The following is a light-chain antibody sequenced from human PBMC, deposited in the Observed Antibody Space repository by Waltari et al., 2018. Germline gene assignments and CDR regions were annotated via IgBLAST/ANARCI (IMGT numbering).Light chain of an antibody. CDR2: GTS. V-gene: IGLV1-40*01. CDR3: QSYDKMLSANV. J-gene: IGLJ3*02. CDR1: NANIGARSE. Sequence: QSVLTQPPSVSGAPGQRVTISCSGSNANIGARSEVHWYQQFPGTAPKLLIYGTSNRPSGVPERFSSSKSGTSASLAITGLQSEDEADYYCQSYDKMLSANVFGGGTKLTVL.